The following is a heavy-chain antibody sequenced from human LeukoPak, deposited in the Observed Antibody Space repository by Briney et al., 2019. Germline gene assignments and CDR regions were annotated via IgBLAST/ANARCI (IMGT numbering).Heavy chain of an antibody. J-gene: IGHJ4*02. Sequence: ASVKVSCKASGYTFTSYDINWVRQATGQGLEWMGWMNPNSGNTGYAQKFQGRVTITGNTSISTAYMELSSLRSEDTAVYYCARGRTPGYYYDSSGYYDYWGQGTLVTVSS. CDR3: ARGRTPGYYYDSSGYYDY. V-gene: IGHV1-8*03. D-gene: IGHD3-22*01. CDR2: MNPNSGNT. CDR1: GYTFTSYD.